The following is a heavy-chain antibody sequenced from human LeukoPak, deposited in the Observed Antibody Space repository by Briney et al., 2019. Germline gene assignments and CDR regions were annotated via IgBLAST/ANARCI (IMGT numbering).Heavy chain of an antibody. Sequence: PSETLSLTCTVSGGSISSYYWSWLRQPAGKGLEWLGRIYTSGRTNYNPSLKSRVTMSVDTSKNQFSLKLSSVTAADTAVYYCARELVVATTAGYYYYYGMDVWGQGTTVTVSS. D-gene: IGHD5-12*01. CDR2: IYTSGRT. J-gene: IGHJ6*02. CDR1: GGSISSYY. CDR3: ARELVVATTAGYYYYYGMDV. V-gene: IGHV4-4*07.